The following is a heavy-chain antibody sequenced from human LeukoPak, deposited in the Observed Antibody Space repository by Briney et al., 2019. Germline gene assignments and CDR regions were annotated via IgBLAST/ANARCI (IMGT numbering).Heavy chain of an antibody. CDR2: INPSGGST. CDR3: ARRPGYGDYSDY. V-gene: IGHV1-46*01. Sequence: ASVKVSCKASGYTFTSYYMHWVRQAPGQGLEWMGIINPSGGSTSYARKFQGRVTMTRDMSTSTVYMELSSLRSEDTAVYYCARRPGYGDYSDYWGQGTLVTVSS. J-gene: IGHJ4*02. CDR1: GYTFTSYY. D-gene: IGHD4-17*01.